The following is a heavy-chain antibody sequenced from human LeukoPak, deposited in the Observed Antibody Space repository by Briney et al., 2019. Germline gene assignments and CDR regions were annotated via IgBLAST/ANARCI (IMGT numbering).Heavy chain of an antibody. V-gene: IGHV3-48*01. Sequence: GGSLRLSCAASGFTFSSYSMNWVRQAPGKGLEWVSYISSSSTIYYADSVKGRFTISRDNAKNTLYLQMNSLRAADTAVYYCARDKGTSYLSSFDYWGQGTLVTVSS. D-gene: IGHD6-6*01. CDR2: ISSSSTI. CDR3: ARDKGTSYLSSFDY. J-gene: IGHJ4*02. CDR1: GFTFSSYS.